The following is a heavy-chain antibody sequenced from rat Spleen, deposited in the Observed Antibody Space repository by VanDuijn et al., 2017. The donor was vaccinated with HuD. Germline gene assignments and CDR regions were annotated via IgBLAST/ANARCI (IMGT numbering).Heavy chain of an antibody. Sequence: EVQLVESGGGLVQPKGSLKLSCAASGFDFNTYAMSWVRQAPGKGLDWVASISIKTHNYATLYADSVKERFTISRDDSQSMVYLQMNNLKTEDTALYYCTQGGSNWFAYWGQGTLVTVSS. J-gene: IGHJ3*01. D-gene: IGHD1-11*01. CDR2: ISIKTHNYAT. V-gene: IGHV10-4*01. CDR3: TQGGSNWFAY. CDR1: GFDFNTYA.